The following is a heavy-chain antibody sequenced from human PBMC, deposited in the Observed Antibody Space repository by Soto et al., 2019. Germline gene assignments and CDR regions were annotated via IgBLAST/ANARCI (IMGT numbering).Heavy chain of an antibody. J-gene: IGHJ5*02. CDR1: GFTFSSYS. CDR2: ISSSSSTI. Sequence: VSLRLSCAASGFTFSSYSMNWVRQAPGKGLEWVSYISSSSSTIYYADSVKGRFTISRDNAKNSLYLQMNSLRDEDTAVYYCARDPAYYYDSSGTNWFDPWGQGTLVTVSS. V-gene: IGHV3-48*02. CDR3: ARDPAYYYDSSGTNWFDP. D-gene: IGHD3-22*01.